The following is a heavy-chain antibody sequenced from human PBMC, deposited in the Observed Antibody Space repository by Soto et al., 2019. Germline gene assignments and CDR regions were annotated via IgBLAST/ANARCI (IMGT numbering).Heavy chain of an antibody. D-gene: IGHD5-18*01. CDR1: GFTVSGNY. CDR3: ASRRGFSYGPPDY. J-gene: IGHJ4*02. Sequence: QPVGSLRLSCAAPGFTVSGNYMTWVRQAPGKGLGPVSIIYNSGNTHYADSVKGRFTISRDTSKTTLFLQMHSLRAEDTAVYYCASRRGFSYGPPDYWGQGTLVTVSS. CDR2: IYNSGNT. V-gene: IGHV3-53*01.